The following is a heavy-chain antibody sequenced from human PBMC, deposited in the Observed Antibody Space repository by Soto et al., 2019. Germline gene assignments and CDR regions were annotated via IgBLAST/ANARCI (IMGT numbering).Heavy chain of an antibody. D-gene: IGHD3-10*01. V-gene: IGHV4-31*03. J-gene: IGHJ5*02. CDR3: ARGIMGSGSPASP. CDR2: IYYSGST. CDR1: GGSISSGGYY. Sequence: QVQLQESGPGLVKPSQTLSLTCTVSGGSISSGGYYWSWIRQHPGKGLEWIGYIYYSGSTYYNPSLKSRVTISVDTSKNQFSLKLSSLTAADTAVYYSARGIMGSGSPASPWGQGTLVTVSS.